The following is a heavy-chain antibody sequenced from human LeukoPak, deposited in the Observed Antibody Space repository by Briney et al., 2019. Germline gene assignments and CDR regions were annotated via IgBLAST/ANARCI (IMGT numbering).Heavy chain of an antibody. CDR1: GFSVGTRY. J-gene: IGHJ2*01. V-gene: IGHV3-53*01. CDR2: LYSGVDT. CDR3: ARVGDHYHWYFDL. D-gene: IGHD3-10*01. Sequence: PGGSLRLSCEASGFSVGTRYMNWVRHAPGKGLEWVSILYSGVDTYYADSVKGRFTISRDNSKNTLFLQMNSLRADDTAVYYCARVGDHYHWYFDLWGRGTRVSVSS.